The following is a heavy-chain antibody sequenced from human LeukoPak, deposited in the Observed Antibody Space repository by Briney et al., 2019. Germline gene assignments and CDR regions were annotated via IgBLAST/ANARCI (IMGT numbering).Heavy chain of an antibody. D-gene: IGHD3-22*01. Sequence: GASVKVSCKASGYTFTGHYMHWVRQAPGQGLEWMGWINPNSGGTNYAQKFQGRVTMTRDTSISTAYMELSRLRSDDTAVHYCARSLLPRAGHFDYWGQGTLVTVSS. J-gene: IGHJ4*02. CDR3: ARSLLPRAGHFDY. V-gene: IGHV1-2*02. CDR1: GYTFTGHY. CDR2: INPNSGGT.